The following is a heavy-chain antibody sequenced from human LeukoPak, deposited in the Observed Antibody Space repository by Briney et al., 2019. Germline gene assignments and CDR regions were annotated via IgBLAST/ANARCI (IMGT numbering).Heavy chain of an antibody. CDR1: GFTFSSYA. CDR2: ISGSGSST. D-gene: IGHD4/OR15-4a*01. V-gene: IGHV3-23*01. Sequence: PGGSLRLSCAASGFTFSSYAMSWVRQAPGKGLEWVSGISGSGSSTYYADSVKGRFTISRNNSKNTLYLQMNSLRAEDTALYFCANEVRPNDYWGRGTLVTVSS. CDR3: ANEVRPNDY. J-gene: IGHJ4*02.